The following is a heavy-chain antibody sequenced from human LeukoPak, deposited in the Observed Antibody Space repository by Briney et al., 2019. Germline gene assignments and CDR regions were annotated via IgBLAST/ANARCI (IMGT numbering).Heavy chain of an antibody. J-gene: IGHJ6*03. Sequence: SETLSLTCTVSGGSISSYYWSWIRQPPGKGLEWIGSIYYSGSTNYNPYLMSRVTTSVDTSKNHYSLKLSSVTAADTAVYYCARVAAAGIFPYYYYYIDVWGKGTTVTVSS. CDR3: ARVAAAGIFPYYYYYIDV. CDR2: IYYSGST. CDR1: GGSISSYY. D-gene: IGHD6-13*01. V-gene: IGHV4-59*01.